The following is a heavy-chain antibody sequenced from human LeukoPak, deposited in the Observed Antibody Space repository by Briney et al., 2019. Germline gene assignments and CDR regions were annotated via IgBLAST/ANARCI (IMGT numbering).Heavy chain of an antibody. V-gene: IGHV3-48*01. CDR2: ISSSSSTI. D-gene: IGHD6-19*01. CDR1: GFTFSSYS. CDR3: ARDWDSSGWYGRATL. J-gene: IGHJ4*02. Sequence: GGSLRLSCAASGFTFSSYSMNWVRQAPGKGLEWVSYISSSSSTIYYADSVKGRFTISRDNSKNTLYLQMNSLRAEDTAVYYCARDWDSSGWYGRATLWGQGTLVTVSS.